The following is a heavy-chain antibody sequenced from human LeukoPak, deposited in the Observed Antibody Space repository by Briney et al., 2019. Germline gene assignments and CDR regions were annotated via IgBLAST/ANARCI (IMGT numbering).Heavy chain of an antibody. CDR1: GYTLTELS. CDR3: AADSSGSYLYYYYGMDV. J-gene: IGHJ6*02. CDR2: FDPEDGET. D-gene: IGHD3-10*01. Sequence: GASVTVSCKVSGYTLTELSMHWVRQAPGKGLEWMGGFDPEDGETIYAQKFQGRVTMTEDTSTDTAYMELSSLRSEDTAVYYCAADSSGSYLYYYYGMDVWGQGTTVTVSS. V-gene: IGHV1-24*01.